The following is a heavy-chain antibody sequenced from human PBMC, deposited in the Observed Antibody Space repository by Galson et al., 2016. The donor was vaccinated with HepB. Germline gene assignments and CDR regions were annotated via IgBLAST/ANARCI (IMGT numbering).Heavy chain of an antibody. J-gene: IGHJ2*01. CDR2: IIPIFGTA. V-gene: IGHV1-69*13. Sequence: SVKVSCKASGGTFSSYAISWVRQAPGQGLEWMGGIIPIFGTANYAQKFQGRVTITADESTSTAYMELSSLRSEDTAVYYCARGSARRPAPYWYFDLWGRGTLVTVSS. D-gene: IGHD2-15*01. CDR1: GGTFSSYA. CDR3: ARGSARRPAPYWYFDL.